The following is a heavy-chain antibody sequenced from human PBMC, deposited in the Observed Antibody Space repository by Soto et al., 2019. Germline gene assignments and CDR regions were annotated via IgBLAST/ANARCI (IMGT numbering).Heavy chain of an antibody. CDR1: GGSFRTVP. CDR3: ASGKFGTHFFDY. J-gene: IGHJ4*02. CDR2: ITPVFGTA. D-gene: IGHD3-10*01. Sequence: EASVKVSCKASGGSFRTVPFSWVRQAPGQGLEWMGGITPVFGTANYAQKFQGRVTITADESTTTAYMELNSLRYEDTAIYFCASGKFGTHFFDYWGQGTQVTVSS. V-gene: IGHV1-69*13.